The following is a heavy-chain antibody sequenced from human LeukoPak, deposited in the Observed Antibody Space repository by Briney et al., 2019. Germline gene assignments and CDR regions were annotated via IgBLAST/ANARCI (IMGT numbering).Heavy chain of an antibody. CDR3: ASRGYSYQYYFDY. D-gene: IGHD5-18*01. CDR1: GYTFTSYY. V-gene: IGHV1-46*03. J-gene: IGHJ4*02. Sequence: GASVKASCKASGYTFTSYYMHWVRHAPGQGLEWMGIINPSGGSTSYAQKFQGRVTMTRDTSTSTVYMELSSLRSEDTAVYYCASRGYSYQYYFDYWGQGTLVTVSS. CDR2: INPSGGST.